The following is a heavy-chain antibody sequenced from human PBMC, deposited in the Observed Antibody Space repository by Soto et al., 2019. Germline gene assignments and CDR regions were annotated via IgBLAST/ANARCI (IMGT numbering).Heavy chain of an antibody. CDR1: GGSISSSSYY. CDR2: IYHEGNI. V-gene: IGHV4-39*07. J-gene: IGHJ4*02. CDR3: ARDHQSGESWSFDY. Sequence: SETLSLTCTVSGGSISSSSYYWGWIRQPPEKGLEWIGNIYHEGNIYYNPSLKSRVTISVDKSRNQLSLELRSVTAADTALYYCARDHQSGESWSFDYWGRGILVTVSS. D-gene: IGHD6-13*01.